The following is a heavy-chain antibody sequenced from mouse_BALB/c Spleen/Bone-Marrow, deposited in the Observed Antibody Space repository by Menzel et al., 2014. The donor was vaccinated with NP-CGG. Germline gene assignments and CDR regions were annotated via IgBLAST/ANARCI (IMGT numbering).Heavy chain of an antibody. J-gene: IGHJ4*01. CDR2: IWSGGST. V-gene: IGHV2-4-1*01. Sequence: QVQLQQSGPGLVQPSQSLSITCTASGFSLTSYGVHWVRQSPGKGLEWLGVIWSGGSTAYYAPFISRLSISKDNSKSQVYFKMHSLQADDTAIYYCARNPPPYRLYAMDYWGQGTSVTVSS. CDR3: ARNPPPYRLYAMDY. CDR1: GFSLTSYG. D-gene: IGHD2-14*01.